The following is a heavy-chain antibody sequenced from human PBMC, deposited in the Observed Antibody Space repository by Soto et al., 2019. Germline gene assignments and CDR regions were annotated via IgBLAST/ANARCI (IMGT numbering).Heavy chain of an antibody. Sequence: PGGSLRLSCAASGFTFSSYAMNWVRQAPGKGLEWVSCISASGGNTYYADSVKGRFSISRDNSKNTLYLEMNSQRADDTAVYYCARDSGTVLFNFDYWGQGTLVTVSS. V-gene: IGHV3-23*01. CDR2: ISASGGNT. D-gene: IGHD1-1*01. CDR1: GFTFSSYA. J-gene: IGHJ4*02. CDR3: ARDSGTVLFNFDY.